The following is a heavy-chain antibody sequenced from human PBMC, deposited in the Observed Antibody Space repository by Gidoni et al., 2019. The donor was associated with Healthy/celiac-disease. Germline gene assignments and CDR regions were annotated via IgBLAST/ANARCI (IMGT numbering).Heavy chain of an antibody. CDR2: IYYSGGT. Sequence: QLQLQEPGPGLVKPSETLSLTGTASGGSISSSSYYWGWIRQPPGKGLEWIGSIYYSGGTYSNPSLKSRVTISVDTSKNQFSLKLGSVTAADTAVYYCARDQEELGNGMDVWGQGTTVTVSS. CDR3: ARDQEELGNGMDV. V-gene: IGHV4-39*07. CDR1: GGSISSSSYY. D-gene: IGHD7-27*01. J-gene: IGHJ6*02.